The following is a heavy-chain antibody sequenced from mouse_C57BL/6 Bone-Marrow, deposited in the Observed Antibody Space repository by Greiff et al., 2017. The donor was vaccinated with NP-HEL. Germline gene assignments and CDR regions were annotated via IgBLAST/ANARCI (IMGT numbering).Heavy chain of an antibody. J-gene: IGHJ4*01. V-gene: IGHV1-61*01. CDR3: ARRIYYEYDEGLDYAMDY. D-gene: IGHD2-4*01. CDR1: GYTFTSYW. Sequence: QVQLQQPGAELVRPGSSVKLSCKASGYTFTSYWMDWVKQRPGQGLEWIGNIYPSDSETHYNQKFKDKATLTVDKSSSTAYMQLSSLTSEDSAVYYCARRIYYEYDEGLDYAMDYWGQGTSVTVSS. CDR2: IYPSDSET.